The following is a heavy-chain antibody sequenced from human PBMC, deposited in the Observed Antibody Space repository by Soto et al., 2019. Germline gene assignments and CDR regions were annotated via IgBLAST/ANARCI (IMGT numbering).Heavy chain of an antibody. Sequence: QVQLVQSGAEVKKPGASVKVSCKTSGYTFTSYHISWVRQAPGQGLEWMGWISAYNTNTNYAQKFQGRVTMTTDTLTSTAYMKLRSLRSDDTVVYYCSRDTPPTDYWGQGTLVTVSS. J-gene: IGHJ4*02. CDR1: GYTFTSYH. CDR2: ISAYNTNT. V-gene: IGHV1-18*01. CDR3: SRDTPPTDY.